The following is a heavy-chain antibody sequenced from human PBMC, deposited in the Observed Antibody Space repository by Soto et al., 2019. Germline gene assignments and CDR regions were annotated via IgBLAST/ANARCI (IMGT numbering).Heavy chain of an antibody. CDR1: GGTFSSYT. V-gene: IGHV1-69*02. J-gene: IGHJ5*02. CDR2: IIPILGIA. CDR3: AGGGDIVVVPAAHENWFDP. Sequence: QVQLVQSGAEVKKPGSSVKVSCKASGGTFSSYTISWVRQAPGQGLEWMGRIIPILGIANYAQKFQGRVTITADKSTSTAYMELGSLRSEDTAVYYCAGGGDIVVVPAAHENWFDPWGQGTLVTVSS. D-gene: IGHD2-2*01.